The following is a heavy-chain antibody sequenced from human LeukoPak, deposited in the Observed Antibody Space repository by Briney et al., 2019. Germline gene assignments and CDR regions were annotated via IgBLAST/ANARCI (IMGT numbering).Heavy chain of an antibody. CDR2: IYTSGST. J-gene: IGHJ4*02. D-gene: IGHD3-22*01. CDR3: AREGYHYYYDSSGYLYYFDY. V-gene: IGHV4-4*07. Sequence: PSETLSLTCTVSGGSISSYYWSWIRQPAGKGLEWIGRIYTSGSTNYNPSLKSRVTMSVDTSKNQFSLKLSSVTAADTAVYYCAREGYHYYYDSSGYLYYFDYWGQGTLVTVSS. CDR1: GGSISSYY.